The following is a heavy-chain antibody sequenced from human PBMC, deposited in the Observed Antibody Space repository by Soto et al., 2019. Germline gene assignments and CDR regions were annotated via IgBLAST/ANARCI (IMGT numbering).Heavy chain of an antibody. V-gene: IGHV4-59*01. CDR2: IYCSGST. Sequence: PSETLSLTCTVSGGSIGSYYWSWIRQPPGKGLEWIGCIYCSGSTNYNPSLKSRVTISVDTSKNQFSLKLSSVTAADTAVYYCARDAASESYYYDSSGYSYYYYGMDVWGQGTTVTVSS. CDR1: GGSIGSYY. D-gene: IGHD3-22*01. J-gene: IGHJ6*02. CDR3: ARDAASESYYYDSSGYSYYYYGMDV.